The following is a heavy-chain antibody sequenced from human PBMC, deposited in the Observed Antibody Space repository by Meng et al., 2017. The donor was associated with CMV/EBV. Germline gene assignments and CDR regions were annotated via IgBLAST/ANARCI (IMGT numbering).Heavy chain of an antibody. CDR2: ISAYNGNT. CDR3: ARNYYGSGSWFDP. V-gene: IGHV1-18*01. D-gene: IGHD3-10*01. Sequence: QIVQSGAQVKKPGPAVKGSCKGSGYTFTSDGISWVRQAPGQGLEWMGWISAYNGNTNYAQKLQGRVTMTTDTSTSTAYMELRSLRSDDTAVYYCARNYYGSGSWFDPWGQGTLVTVSS. J-gene: IGHJ5*02. CDR1: GYTFTSDG.